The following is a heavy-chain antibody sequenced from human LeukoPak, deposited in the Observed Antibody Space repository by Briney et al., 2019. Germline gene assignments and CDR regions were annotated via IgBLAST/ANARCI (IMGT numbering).Heavy chain of an antibody. CDR2: ISGSGGST. Sequence: GGSLRLSCAASGFTFSSYAMSWVRQAPGKGLEWDSAISGSGGSTYYADSVKGRFTISRDNSKNTLYLQMNSLRAEDTAVYYRAKVQGGATDAFDIWGQGTMVTVSS. J-gene: IGHJ3*02. V-gene: IGHV3-23*01. CDR3: AKVQGGATDAFDI. D-gene: IGHD1-26*01. CDR1: GFTFSSYA.